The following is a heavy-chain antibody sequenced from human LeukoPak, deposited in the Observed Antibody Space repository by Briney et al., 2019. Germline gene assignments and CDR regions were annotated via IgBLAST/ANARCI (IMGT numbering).Heavy chain of an antibody. Sequence: GASVKVSCKASGYTFTGYYMHWVRQAPGQGLEWMGWISAYNGNTNYAQRLQGRVTMTTDTSTSTAYMELRSLRSDDTAVYYCARDVGVAGTPIYYYYGMDVWGQGTTVTVSS. J-gene: IGHJ6*02. V-gene: IGHV1-18*04. D-gene: IGHD6-19*01. CDR1: GYTFTGYY. CDR2: ISAYNGNT. CDR3: ARDVGVAGTPIYYYYGMDV.